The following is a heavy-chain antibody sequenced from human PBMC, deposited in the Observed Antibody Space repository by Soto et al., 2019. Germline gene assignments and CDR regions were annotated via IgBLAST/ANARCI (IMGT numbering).Heavy chain of an antibody. CDR3: AKGEGYKWNYEFDP. CDR2: ISSSSSYI. D-gene: IGHD1-7*01. J-gene: IGHJ5*02. CDR1: GFTFSSYS. Sequence: GGSLRLSCAASGFTFSSYSMNWVRQAPGKGLEWVSSISSSSSYIYYADSVKGRFTISRDNAKNSLYLQMNSLRAEDTAVYYCAKGEGYKWNYEFDPWGQGTLVTVPS. V-gene: IGHV3-21*01.